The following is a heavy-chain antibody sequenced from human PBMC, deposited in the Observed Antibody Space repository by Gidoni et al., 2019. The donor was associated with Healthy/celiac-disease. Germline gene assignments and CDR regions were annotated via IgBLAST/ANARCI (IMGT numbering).Heavy chain of an antibody. J-gene: IGHJ4*02. V-gene: IGHV1-46*01. CDR3: ARDGSGNPAY. CDR2: IHPSGGST. CDR1: GYTFTSYY. D-gene: IGHD3-3*01. Sequence: QVQLVQSGAEVKKPGASVTVSCKASGYTFTSYYMHWVRQATGQGLEWLGIIHPSGGSTSYAQKFQGRVTRTRDTSTSTVYMELSSLRSEDTAVYYCARDGSGNPAYWGQGTLVTVSS.